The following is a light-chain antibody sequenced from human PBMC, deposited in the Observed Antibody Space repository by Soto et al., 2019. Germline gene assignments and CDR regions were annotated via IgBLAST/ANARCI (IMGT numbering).Light chain of an antibody. J-gene: IGKJ1*01. CDR3: QHYGHPQWT. CDR2: GVF. Sequence: DIVLTQSPDTPSLSPVAGASLSCRLSRDAYNGYLAGYQQRPGQAPRLLIYGVFRRANGIPDRFSGSGFGTDFTLTITRLEPEDFAVYYCQHYGHPQWTFGQGTKVDIK. V-gene: IGKV3-20*01. CDR1: RDAYNGY.